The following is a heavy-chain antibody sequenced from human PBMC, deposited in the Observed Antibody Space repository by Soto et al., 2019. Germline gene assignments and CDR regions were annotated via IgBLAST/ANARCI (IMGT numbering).Heavy chain of an antibody. CDR3: ARAGVSAAAGSWGATWFDP. CDR2: INPSGGST. J-gene: IGHJ5*02. V-gene: IGHV1-46*01. Sequence: QVQLVQSGAEVKKPGASVKVSCKASGYTFTSYYMHWVRQAPGQGLEWMGIINPSGGSTSYAQKFQGRVTMTRDTSTSTVYMGLSSLRSEDTAVYYCARAGVSAAAGSWGATWFDPWGQGTLVTVSS. D-gene: IGHD6-13*01. CDR1: GYTFTSYY.